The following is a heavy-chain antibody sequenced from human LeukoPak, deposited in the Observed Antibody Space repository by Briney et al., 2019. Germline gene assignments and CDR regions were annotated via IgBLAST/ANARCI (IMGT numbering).Heavy chain of an antibody. V-gene: IGHV3-23*01. CDR2: ISGSGGRT. Sequence: PGGSLRLSCAASGFTFNNYAMSWVRQAPGKGLEWVSAISGSGGRTYYADSVKGRFTISRDNSKNTLYLQMNSLRAEDTAVYYCAKSRSGSANWALQIFDNWGQGTLVTVSS. J-gene: IGHJ4*02. CDR3: AKSRSGSANWALQIFDN. CDR1: GFTFNNYA. D-gene: IGHD1-1*01.